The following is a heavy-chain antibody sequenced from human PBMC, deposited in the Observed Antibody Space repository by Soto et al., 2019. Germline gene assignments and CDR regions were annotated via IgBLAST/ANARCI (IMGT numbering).Heavy chain of an antibody. CDR2: IHSSGST. CDR1: DGSVSSGNYY. J-gene: IGHJ4*02. V-gene: IGHV4-61*01. D-gene: IGHD5-12*01. Sequence: PSETLSLTCSVSDGSVSSGNYYWTWIRQPPGKGLEWIGYIHSSGSTLYNPSLKSRVTISVDTSMNQFSLKLTSLTAADTALYYCARDSLARFDSWGQGTWGTVSS. CDR3: ARDSLARFDS.